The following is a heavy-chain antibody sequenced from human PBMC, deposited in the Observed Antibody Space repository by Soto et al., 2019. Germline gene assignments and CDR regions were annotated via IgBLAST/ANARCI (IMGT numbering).Heavy chain of an antibody. V-gene: IGHV6-1*01. CDR3: ANDPAYSLDY. D-gene: IGHD2-21*01. Sequence: PSQTLSLTCVISGDSVSIYSGAWNWIRQSPSRGLEWLGRTYYRSKWYYDYAESVKSRIIISVDTSKNQFSLQLNSVTPEDAAVYYCANDPAYSLDYWGQGNQVTVSS. CDR1: GDSVSIYSGA. J-gene: IGHJ4*02. CDR2: TYYRSKWYY.